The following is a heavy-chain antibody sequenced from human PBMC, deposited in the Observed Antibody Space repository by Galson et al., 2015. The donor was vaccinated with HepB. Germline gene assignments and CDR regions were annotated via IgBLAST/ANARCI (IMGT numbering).Heavy chain of an antibody. CDR1: GFTLSDYY. V-gene: IGHV3-11*06. J-gene: IGHJ4*02. D-gene: IGHD4-17*01. CDR2: ISSNTIFT. CDR3: VRVADSDYGDHSHFDS. Sequence: SLRLSCAASGFTLSDYYMTWIRQAPGKGLEWLAYISSNTIFTNYAHSVKGRFTISRDNIKNSMYLQMNSLRAEDTAVYYCVRVADSDYGDHSHFDSWGLGTLVTVSS.